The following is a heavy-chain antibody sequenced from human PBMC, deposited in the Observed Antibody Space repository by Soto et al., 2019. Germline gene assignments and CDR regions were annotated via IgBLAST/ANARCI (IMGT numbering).Heavy chain of an antibody. Sequence: SETLSLTCTVSGGSISNGFYYWSWVRQNPGKGLEWIGHIYHSGRTYYSPSLKSRVSISIDTSKNQFSLHLSSVTAADTAVYYCARWVEVSLDYFDSWGQGNPVTVSS. CDR3: ARWVEVSLDYFDS. V-gene: IGHV4-31*03. J-gene: IGHJ4*02. CDR2: IYHSGRT. D-gene: IGHD2-15*01. CDR1: GGSISNGFYY.